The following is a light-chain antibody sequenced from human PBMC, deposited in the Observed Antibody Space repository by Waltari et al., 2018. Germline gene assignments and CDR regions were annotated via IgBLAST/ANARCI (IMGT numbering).Light chain of an antibody. CDR3: QQRSNWPPGYT. J-gene: IGKJ2*01. V-gene: IGKV3-11*01. CDR2: DAS. Sequence: EIVLTQSPATLSLSPVARANLSCRASQSVSSYLAWYQQKPGQAPRLLIYDASNRATGIPARFSGSGSGTDFTLTISSLEPEDFAVYYCQQRSNWPPGYTFGQGTKLEIK. CDR1: QSVSSY.